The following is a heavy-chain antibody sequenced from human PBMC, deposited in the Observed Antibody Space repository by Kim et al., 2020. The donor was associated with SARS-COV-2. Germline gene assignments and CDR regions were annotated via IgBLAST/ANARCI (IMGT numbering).Heavy chain of an antibody. Sequence: EKVQGRVTMTRNTSISTAYMELSSLRSEDTAVYYCARVGRYGGNSYYFDYWGQGTLVTVSS. V-gene: IGHV1-8*01. D-gene: IGHD2-21*02. J-gene: IGHJ4*02. CDR3: ARVGRYGGNSYYFDY.